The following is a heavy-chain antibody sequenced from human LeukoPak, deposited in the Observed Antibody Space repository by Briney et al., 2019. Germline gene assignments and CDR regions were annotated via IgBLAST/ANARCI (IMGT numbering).Heavy chain of an antibody. D-gene: IGHD2-15*01. CDR3: ARDPTPRYCSGGSCYTHYGMDV. J-gene: IGHJ6*02. CDR2: ISSSSSYI. V-gene: IGHV3-21*01. Sequence: GGSLRLSCAASGFTFSSYTMNWGRQAPGKGLEWVSSISSSSSYIYYADSVKGRLTISRDNAKNSLYLQMNSLRAEDTAVYYCARDPTPRYCSGGSCYTHYGMDVWGQGTTVTVSS. CDR1: GFTFSSYT.